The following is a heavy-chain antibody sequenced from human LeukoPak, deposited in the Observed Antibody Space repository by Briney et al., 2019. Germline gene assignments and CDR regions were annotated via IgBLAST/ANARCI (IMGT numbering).Heavy chain of an antibody. CDR1: GFTFSRYA. Sequence: GGSLRLSCAASGFTFSRYAMSWVRQAPGKGLEWVSTISGSGGYTYSADSVKGRFTISRDNSTNTLYLQMHSLRAEDTAVYYCAKEGDMATTAAYFDYWGQGALVTVSS. J-gene: IGHJ4*02. CDR3: AKEGDMATTAAYFDY. V-gene: IGHV3-23*01. D-gene: IGHD5-24*01. CDR2: ISGSGGYT.